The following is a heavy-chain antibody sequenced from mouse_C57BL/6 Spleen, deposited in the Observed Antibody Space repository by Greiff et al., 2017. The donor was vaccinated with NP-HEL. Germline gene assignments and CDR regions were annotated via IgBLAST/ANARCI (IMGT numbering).Heavy chain of an antibody. V-gene: IGHV1-55*01. CDR2: IYPGSGST. J-gene: IGHJ4*01. CDR1: VYTFTSYW. Sequence: QVQLQQPGAELVPPGASVKMSCTASVYTFTSYWITWVPQRPVQGLAWIGDIYPGSGSTNYNEKFKSKATLTVDTSSSTAYMQLSSLTSEDSAVYYCARDSHYAMDYWGQGTSVTVSS. CDR3: ARDSHYAMDY.